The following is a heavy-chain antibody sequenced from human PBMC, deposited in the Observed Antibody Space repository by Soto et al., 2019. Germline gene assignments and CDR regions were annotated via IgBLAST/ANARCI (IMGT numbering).Heavy chain of an antibody. CDR2: ITSDGKSK. CDR3: AKEGFSYGYDY. D-gene: IGHD5-18*01. V-gene: IGHV3-74*01. J-gene: IGHJ4*02. CDR1: GFNFSNHW. Sequence: PGGSLRLACAASGFNFSNHWMHWVRQRPAEGLVWVSRITSDGKSKAYAESVKGRFAISRDNAKNSLYLQMNSLRAEDTALYYCAKEGFSYGYDYCGQGTLVTVSS.